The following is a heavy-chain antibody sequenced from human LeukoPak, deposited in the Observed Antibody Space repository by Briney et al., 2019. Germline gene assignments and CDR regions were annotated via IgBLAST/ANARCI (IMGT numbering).Heavy chain of an antibody. V-gene: IGHV3-21*01. D-gene: IGHD1-26*01. CDR3: ARDGSGEWELLSAWDY. CDR1: GFTFSSYS. J-gene: IGHJ4*02. Sequence: GGSLRLSCAASGFTFSSYSMNWVRQAPGKGLEWVSSISSSSSYIYYADSVKGRFTISRDNAKNSLYLQMNSLRAEDTAVYYCARDGSGEWELLSAWDYWGQGTLVTVSS. CDR2: ISSSSSYI.